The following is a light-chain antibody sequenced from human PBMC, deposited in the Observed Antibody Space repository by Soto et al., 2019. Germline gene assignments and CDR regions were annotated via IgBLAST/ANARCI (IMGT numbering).Light chain of an antibody. V-gene: IGLV2-14*01. Sequence: QSVLTQPASVSGSPGQSITISCTGTSSDVGAYNYVSWYQKHPGTAPKLIIYEVSNRPSGVSNRFTGSKSGNTASLTISGLQAEDEADYFCSSYTTSTTVTFGGGTKLTVL. CDR2: EVS. CDR3: SSYTTSTTVT. CDR1: SSDVGAYNY. J-gene: IGLJ2*01.